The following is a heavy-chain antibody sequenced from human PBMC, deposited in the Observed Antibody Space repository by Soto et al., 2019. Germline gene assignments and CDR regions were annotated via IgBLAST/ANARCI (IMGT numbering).Heavy chain of an antibody. CDR2: LSWNGVTI. V-gene: IGHV3-9*01. CDR1: GFTFDDYA. D-gene: IGHD3-22*01. J-gene: IGHJ6*02. CDR3: AASRAYDSSAYSGYYYGMDV. Sequence: EVQLVESGGGLVQPGRSLRLSCAASGFTFDDYAMHWVRQVPGKGLKWVSGLSWNGVTIGYAASVKSRFTISRDNAKKYVYLQMNGLIPEATALSVWAASRAYDSSAYSGYYYGMDVWGLGTTVTVSS.